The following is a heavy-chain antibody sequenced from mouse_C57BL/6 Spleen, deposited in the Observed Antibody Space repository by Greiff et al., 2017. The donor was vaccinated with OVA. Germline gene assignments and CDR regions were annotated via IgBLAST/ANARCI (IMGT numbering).Heavy chain of an antibody. Sequence: QVQLQQPGAELVKPGASVKLSCKASGYTFTSYWMHWVKQRPGQGLEWIGMIHPNSGSTNYNEKFKSKATLTVDKSSSTAYRQLSSLTSEDSAVYYCARETVESPSWFAYWGQGTLVTVSA. CDR1: GYTFTSYW. CDR2: IHPNSGST. V-gene: IGHV1-64*01. D-gene: IGHD1-1*01. CDR3: ARETVESPSWFAY. J-gene: IGHJ3*01.